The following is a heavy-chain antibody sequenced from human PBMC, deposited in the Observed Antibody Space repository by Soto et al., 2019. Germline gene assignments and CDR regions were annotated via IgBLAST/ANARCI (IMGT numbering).Heavy chain of an antibody. CDR2: IFSSGST. D-gene: IGHD5-12*01. Sequence: SETLSLTSTVSGGSINTFYWSWVRQPAGKGLECIGRIFSSGSTSFNPSLESRVAMSVDTSKNHFSLNLSSVTAADMAVYYCAREGSYSAYNFAHGIQLWSFDFWGQGALVTVSS. CDR1: GGSINTFY. CDR3: AREGSYSAYNFAHGIQLWSFDF. J-gene: IGHJ4*02. V-gene: IGHV4-4*07.